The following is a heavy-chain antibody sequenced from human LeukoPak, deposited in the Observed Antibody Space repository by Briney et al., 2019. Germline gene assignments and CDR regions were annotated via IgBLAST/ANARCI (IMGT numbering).Heavy chain of an antibody. CDR3: AKDQGDFWSGYCPLDY. Sequence: PGGSLRLSCAASGFTFSSYAMSWVRQAPGKGLEWVSAISGSGGSTYYADSVKGRFTISRDNSKNTLYLQMNSLRAEDTAVYYCAKDQGDFWSGYCPLDYWGQGTLVTVSS. D-gene: IGHD3-3*01. CDR1: GFTFSSYA. J-gene: IGHJ4*02. V-gene: IGHV3-23*01. CDR2: ISGSGGST.